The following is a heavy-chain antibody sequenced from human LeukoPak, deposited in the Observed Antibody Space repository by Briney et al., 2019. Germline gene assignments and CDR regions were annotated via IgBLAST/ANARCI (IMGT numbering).Heavy chain of an antibody. J-gene: IGHJ5*02. Sequence: GGSLRLSCAASGFTFSNFCMMWVRQAPGKGLEWVSSITGGCVPYYVDSVKGRFTVSRDNSKNTLYLQINSLTAEDTAFYYCAKGKATGAVDWFDPWGQGTLVTVSS. CDR2: ITGGCVP. CDR1: GFTFSNFC. D-gene: IGHD2-8*02. CDR3: AKGKATGAVDWFDP. V-gene: IGHV3-23*01.